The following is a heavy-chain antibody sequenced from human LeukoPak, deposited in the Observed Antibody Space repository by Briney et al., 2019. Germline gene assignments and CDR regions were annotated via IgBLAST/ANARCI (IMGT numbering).Heavy chain of an antibody. CDR3: AREIXXXLHGMFYYGSXXYXDY. CDR1: GFTFSNYW. V-gene: IGHV3-7*01. CDR2: IKQDGSEK. J-gene: IGHJ4*02. D-gene: IGHD3-10*01. Sequence: PGGSLRLSCAVSGFTFSNYWMSWVRQAPGKGLEWVANIKQDGSEKYYVDSVKGRFTISRDNAKNSMYLQMNSLRAEDTAVYYCAREIXXXLHGMFYYGSXXYXDYWGQXXXVXXSS.